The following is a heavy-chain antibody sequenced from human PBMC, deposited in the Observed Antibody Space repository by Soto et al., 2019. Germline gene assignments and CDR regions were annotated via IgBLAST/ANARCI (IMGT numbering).Heavy chain of an antibody. V-gene: IGHV3-30-3*01. CDR2: ISYDGINK. Sequence: QVQLVESGGGVVQPGRSLRLSCAASGFTFSNYAIHWVRQAPGKGLEWVAVISYDGINKYYADSVKGRFSIFRDNSKNTVYLPMNILKAEDTAVYYCARDQNPSGTYQGTFDSWGQGTVVTVSS. J-gene: IGHJ4*02. D-gene: IGHD1-26*01. CDR3: ARDQNPSGTYQGTFDS. CDR1: GFTFSNYA.